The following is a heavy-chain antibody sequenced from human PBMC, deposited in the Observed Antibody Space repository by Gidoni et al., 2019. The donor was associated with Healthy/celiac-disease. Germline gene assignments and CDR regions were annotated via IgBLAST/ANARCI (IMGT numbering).Heavy chain of an antibody. CDR2: INPNSGGT. D-gene: IGHD6-19*01. V-gene: IGHV1-2*04. Sequence: QVQLVQSGAEVKKPGASVKVSCKASGYTFTGYYMQWVRQAPGQGLEWMGWINPNSGGTNYAQKFQGWVTMTRDTSISTAYMELSRLRSDDTAVYYCARGGSASVAVAGPSYYYYYMDVWGKGTTVTVSS. CDR3: ARGGSASVAVAGPSYYYYYMDV. CDR1: GYTFTGYY. J-gene: IGHJ6*03.